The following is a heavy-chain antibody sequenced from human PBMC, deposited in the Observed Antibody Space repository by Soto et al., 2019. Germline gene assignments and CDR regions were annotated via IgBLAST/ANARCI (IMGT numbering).Heavy chain of an antibody. CDR3: AGQSSSSSPFDDD. CDR2: INHSGST. D-gene: IGHD6-6*01. CDR1: GGSFSGYY. V-gene: IGHV4-34*01. Sequence: PSETLSLTCAVYGGSFSGYYWSWIRQPPGKGLEWIGEINHSGSTNYNPSLKSRVTISVDTSKNQFSLKLSSVTAADTAVYYCAGQSSSSSPFDDDWGKGTLVTVSS. J-gene: IGHJ4*02.